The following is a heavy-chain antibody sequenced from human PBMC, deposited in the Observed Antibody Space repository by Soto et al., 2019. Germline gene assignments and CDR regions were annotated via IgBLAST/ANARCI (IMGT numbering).Heavy chain of an antibody. J-gene: IGHJ4*02. V-gene: IGHV4-30-4*01. D-gene: IGHD3-22*01. CDR3: ARLPPPYFFDTSGPVDF. Sequence: PSETLSLTCTVSGVSIGSGDFYWSWVRQPPGKGLEWVGYIYISGTTYYNPSLNSRVTISLDTSKNQFSLKLRSVTAADTAVYYCARLPPPYFFDTSGPVDFWGQGTLVTVSS. CDR1: GVSIGSGDFY. CDR2: IYISGTT.